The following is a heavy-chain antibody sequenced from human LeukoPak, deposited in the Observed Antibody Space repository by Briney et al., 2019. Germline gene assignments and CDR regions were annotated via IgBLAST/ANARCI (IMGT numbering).Heavy chain of an antibody. CDR3: ARGEAVAGTIWFYP. CDR2: IYTSGST. D-gene: IGHD6-19*01. J-gene: IGHJ5*02. V-gene: IGHV4-4*07. Sequence: PSETLSPTCTVSGGSISSYYWSWIRQPAGKGLEWIGRIYTSGSTNYNPSLKSRVTMSVDTSKNQFSLKLSTVTAADTAVYYWARGEAVAGTIWFYPWGQGTLVTVSS. CDR1: GGSISSYY.